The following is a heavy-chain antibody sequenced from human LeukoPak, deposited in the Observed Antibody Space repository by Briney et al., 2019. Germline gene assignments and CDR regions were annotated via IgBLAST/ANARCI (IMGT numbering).Heavy chain of an antibody. CDR2: ISSSSSTI. CDR3: VRRAAYYDSSGYLAPDYYFDL. V-gene: IGHV3-48*04. D-gene: IGHD3-22*01. Sequence: GGSLRLSCAASGFTFSSYSMNWVRQAPGKGLEWVSYISSSSSTIYYADSVKGRFTISRDNSRYTVYLQMNSLRREDTAFYYCVRRAAYYDSSGYLAPDYYFDLWGQGTLVTVSS. CDR1: GFTFSSYS. J-gene: IGHJ4*02.